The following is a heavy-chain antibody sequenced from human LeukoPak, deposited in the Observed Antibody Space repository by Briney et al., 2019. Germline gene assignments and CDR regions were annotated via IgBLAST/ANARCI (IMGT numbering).Heavy chain of an antibody. J-gene: IGHJ4*02. CDR3: AKASSITMVRGVTDY. CDR1: GFTFSSYA. D-gene: IGHD3-10*01. V-gene: IGHV3-23*01. Sequence: GGSLRLSCAASGFTFSSYAMSWVRQAPGKGLEWVSAISGSGGSTYYADSVKGRFTISRDNSKNTLYLQMNSLRAEDTAVYYCAKASSITMVRGVTDYWGQGTLVTVSS. CDR2: ISGSGGST.